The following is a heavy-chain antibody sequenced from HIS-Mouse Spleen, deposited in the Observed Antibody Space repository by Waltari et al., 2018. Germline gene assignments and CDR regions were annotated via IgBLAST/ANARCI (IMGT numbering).Heavy chain of an antibody. V-gene: IGHV4-39*07. CDR3: AREIPYSSSWYDWYFDL. J-gene: IGHJ2*01. CDR1: GASISSSSYY. CDR2: IYYSGST. Sequence: QLQLQESGPGLVKPSETLSLTCTVSGASISSSSYYWGLIRQPPGKGLEWIGSIYYSGSTYYNPSLKSRVTISVDTSKNQFSLKLSSVTAADTAVYYCAREIPYSSSWYDWYFDLWGRGTLVTV. D-gene: IGHD6-13*01.